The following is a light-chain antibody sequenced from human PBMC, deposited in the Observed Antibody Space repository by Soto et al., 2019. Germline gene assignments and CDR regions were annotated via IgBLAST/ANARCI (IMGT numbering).Light chain of an antibody. CDR3: QQYYSFPYT. CDR2: DAS. Sequence: IVLTQSPDTLSLSPGERATLSCRASQSVRAYLAWYQQKPGQAPRLLIYDASNRATGIPARFSGRGSGTDFTLTISSLEPEDFATYYCQQYYSFPYTFGQGTKLEIK. J-gene: IGKJ2*01. V-gene: IGKV3-11*01. CDR1: QSVRAY.